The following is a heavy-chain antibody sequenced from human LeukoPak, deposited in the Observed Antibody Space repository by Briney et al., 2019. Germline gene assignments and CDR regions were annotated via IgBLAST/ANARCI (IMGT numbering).Heavy chain of an antibody. CDR2: IKQDGSEK. V-gene: IGHV3-7*01. CDR3: ARHSVGHFEY. Sequence: PGGSLRLSCAASGFTFSSYSMNWVRQAPGKGLEWVANIKQDGSEKYYVDSVKGRFTISRDNAKNSLYLQMNSLRAEDTAVYYCARHSVGHFEYWGQGTLVTVSS. CDR1: GFTFSSYS. D-gene: IGHD1-26*01. J-gene: IGHJ4*02.